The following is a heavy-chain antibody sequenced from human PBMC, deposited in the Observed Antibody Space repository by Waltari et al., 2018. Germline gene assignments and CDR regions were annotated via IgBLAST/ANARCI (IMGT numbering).Heavy chain of an antibody. Sequence: EVQLLESGGGLVQPGGSLSLSCAASGFTFGSYTMNWVRQAPGQGLEWVSAIHNGGETTSYADSVKGRFTISRDNSKNTLYLQMNNLRAEDTAMYFCAKDSGVGGDDYWGQGTLVTVSS. CDR2: IHNGGETT. CDR3: AKDSGVGGDDY. J-gene: IGHJ4*02. D-gene: IGHD3-3*01. CDR1: GFTFGSYT. V-gene: IGHV3-23*01.